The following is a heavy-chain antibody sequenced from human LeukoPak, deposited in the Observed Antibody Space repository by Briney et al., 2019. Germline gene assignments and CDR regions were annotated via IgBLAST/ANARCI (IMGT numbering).Heavy chain of an antibody. CDR1: GGTFSSYA. Sequence: GASVKVSCKASGGTFSSYAISWVRQAPGQGLEWMGGIIPIFGTANYAQKFQGRVTITADESTSTAYMELSSLRSEDTAVYYCARRAYCGGDCYLDGMDVWGQGTTVTVSS. J-gene: IGHJ6*02. V-gene: IGHV1-69*13. CDR3: ARRAYCGGDCYLDGMDV. CDR2: IIPIFGTA. D-gene: IGHD2-21*02.